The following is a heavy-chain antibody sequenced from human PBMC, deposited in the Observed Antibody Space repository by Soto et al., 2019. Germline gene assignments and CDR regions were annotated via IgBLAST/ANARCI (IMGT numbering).Heavy chain of an antibody. CDR2: ISASNGNT. Sequence: GASVAVCLTASGVTFTTYGIIWVRQAPGQGLEWMGWISASNGNTYYGQKFQGRVNMTTDSFTSTAYMELSSLTSDDTAVYFCARALPYSSRGDSWGRGTLVTVS. J-gene: IGHJ5*01. D-gene: IGHD6-13*01. CDR3: ARALPYSSRGDS. CDR1: GVTFTTYG. V-gene: IGHV1-18*01.